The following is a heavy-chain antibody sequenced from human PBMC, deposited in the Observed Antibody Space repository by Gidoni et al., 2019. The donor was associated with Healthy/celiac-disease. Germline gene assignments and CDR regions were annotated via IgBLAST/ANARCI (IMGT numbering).Heavy chain of an antibody. CDR3: ARFIAARRDYYGMDV. V-gene: IGHV1-46*03. CDR1: GYTFPSYY. CDR2: INPSGGST. J-gene: IGHJ6*02. D-gene: IGHD6-6*01. Sequence: QVQLVQSGAEVKKPGASVKVSCQASGYTFPSYYMHWVRQDPVQGLEWMGIINPSGGSTSYAQKFQGRVTMTRDTSTSTVYMELSSLRSEDTAVYYCARFIAARRDYYGMDVWGQGTTVTVSS.